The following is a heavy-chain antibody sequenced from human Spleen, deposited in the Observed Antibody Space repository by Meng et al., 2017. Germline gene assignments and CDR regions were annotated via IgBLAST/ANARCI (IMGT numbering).Heavy chain of an antibody. CDR3: ATYRSGLFDP. J-gene: IGHJ5*02. D-gene: IGHD6-19*01. CDR1: GGTFSSYT. CDR2: IIPALGIA. V-gene: IGHV1-69*02. Sequence: QVQLVQSGAEGKKPGSSVKVSCKASGGTFSSYTINWVRQAPGQGLEWVGRIIPALGIANYAQKFQGRVTISADEVTRTAYMEVSSLRSEDTAVYYCATYRSGLFDPWGQGTLVTVSS.